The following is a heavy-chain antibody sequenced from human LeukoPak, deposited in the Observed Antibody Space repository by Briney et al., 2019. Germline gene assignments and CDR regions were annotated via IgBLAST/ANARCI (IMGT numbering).Heavy chain of an antibody. CDR1: GASLSETS. CDR2: FDPEDGES. V-gene: IGHV1-24*01. D-gene: IGHD1-26*01. Sequence: ASVKVSCKVSGASLSETSIHWVRQAPGQWLEWMGGFDPEDGESIFAQSFQGRFSMTEDTSTDTAYMEQRSLRLQDTAVYYCATADKWEPLDYWGQGTLVTVSS. CDR3: ATADKWEPLDY. J-gene: IGHJ4*02.